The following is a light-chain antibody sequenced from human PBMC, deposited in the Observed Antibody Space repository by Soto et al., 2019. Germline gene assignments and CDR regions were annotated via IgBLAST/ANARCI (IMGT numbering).Light chain of an antibody. Sequence: DIQMTQSASSLSASVGDRVTITCRASQTITSYLNWYQQKPGKAPNLLIYAASGLHSGVPSRFSGSGSGTDFTLTISSLHPEDFATYYCQQTSSTPWTFGQGTKVDIK. CDR1: QTITSY. CDR3: QQTSSTPWT. V-gene: IGKV1-39*01. CDR2: AAS. J-gene: IGKJ1*01.